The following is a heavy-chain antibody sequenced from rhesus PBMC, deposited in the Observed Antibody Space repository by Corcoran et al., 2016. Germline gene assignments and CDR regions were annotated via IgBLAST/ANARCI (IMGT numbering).Heavy chain of an antibody. CDR1: GGSISSNY. J-gene: IGHJ5-1*01. V-gene: IGHV4-173*01. CDR2: FSGSGGDT. Sequence: QLQLQESGPGLVKPSETLSLTCAVSGGSISSNYWSWIRQPPGTGLECIGRFSGSGGDTDHTPPLKSRVSISTATSKTQFSLKLSCVPAADTAVYYCARTAGRWVGGRFDVWGPGVLVTVSS. CDR3: ARTAGRWVGGRFDV. D-gene: IGHD5-24*01.